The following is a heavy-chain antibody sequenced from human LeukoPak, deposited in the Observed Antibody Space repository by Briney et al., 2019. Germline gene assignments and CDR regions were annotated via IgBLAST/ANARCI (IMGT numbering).Heavy chain of an antibody. CDR1: GFTFSSYS. Sequence: QPGGSLRLSCAASGFTFSSYSMNWVRQAPGKGLEWVSYISSSSSTIYYADSVKGRFTISRDNSKNTLYLQMNSLRAEDTAVYYCAREDGSPGAFDMWGLGTMVTVSS. D-gene: IGHD1-26*01. J-gene: IGHJ3*02. V-gene: IGHV3-48*01. CDR3: AREDGSPGAFDM. CDR2: ISSSSSTI.